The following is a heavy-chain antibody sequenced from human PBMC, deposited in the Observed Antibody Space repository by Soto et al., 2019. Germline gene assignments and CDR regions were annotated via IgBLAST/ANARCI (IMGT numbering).Heavy chain of an antibody. CDR2: ISWSSSRT. CDR1: GFTFGDHA. J-gene: IGHJ6*04. D-gene: IGHD6-19*01. Sequence: GGSLRLSCAGSGFTFGDHAMFWVRQAPGRGLEWVSSISWSSSRTDYGDSVKGRFIISRDNAKKSLFLQMNSLTSEDTALYYCAKGILRGAGAEDTLQDYRSNAMDVWGAGTTLTVYS. CDR3: AKGILRGAGAEDTLQDYRSNAMDV. V-gene: IGHV3-9*01.